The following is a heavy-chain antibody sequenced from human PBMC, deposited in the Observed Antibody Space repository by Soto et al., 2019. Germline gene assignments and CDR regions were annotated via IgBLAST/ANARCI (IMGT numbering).Heavy chain of an antibody. J-gene: IGHJ4*02. CDR3: ARDAPPEHY. V-gene: IGHV1-18*01. CDR2: SSAYNGNT. Sequence: QVQLVQSGAEVKKPGASVKVSCKASGYTFTSYAISWVRQAPGKGLEWMGWSSAYNGNTNYAQKLQGRGTTTPVTATSTAYMELRSLRSADTAVYYCARDAPPEHYWGQGTLVTVSS. D-gene: IGHD1-26*01. CDR1: GYTFTSYA.